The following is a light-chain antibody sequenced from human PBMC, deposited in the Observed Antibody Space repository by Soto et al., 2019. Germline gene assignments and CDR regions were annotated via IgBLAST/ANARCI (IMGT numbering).Light chain of an antibody. CDR2: AAS. V-gene: IGKV1-39*01. J-gene: IGKJ2*01. CDR3: QQCYSALPT. CDR1: QSVSYW. Sequence: DIHLTQSPSTLSTSVGARVTITCRASQSVSYWLAWYQQKPGKDPNLLIYAASKLQSGVPSRFSGSGSGTDFTLTISSLLPEDFATYYCQQCYSALPTFGQGSKLDIK.